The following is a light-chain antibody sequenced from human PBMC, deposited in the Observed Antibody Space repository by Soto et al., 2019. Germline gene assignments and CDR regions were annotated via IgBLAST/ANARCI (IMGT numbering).Light chain of an antibody. CDR1: QTISNH. V-gene: IGKV1-39*01. CDR3: QQTFSTLT. J-gene: IGKJ3*01. Sequence: IQMTQSPSSLSASIGDRVTITCRASQTISNHLAWYQQKPGKPPQLLISVASRLQNGVPSRFSGSGSGTDFTLTISSLQPEDFGTYYSQQTFSTLTFGPGTKVDI. CDR2: VAS.